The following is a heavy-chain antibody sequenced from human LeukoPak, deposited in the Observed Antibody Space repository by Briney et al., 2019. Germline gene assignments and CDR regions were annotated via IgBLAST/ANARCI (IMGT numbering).Heavy chain of an antibody. V-gene: IGHV3-7*01. CDR2: IKQDGSEK. J-gene: IGHJ3*02. D-gene: IGHD3-22*01. Sequence: GALRLSCAASGFTFSSYWMSWVRQAPGKGLEWVANIKQDGSEKYYVDSVKGRFTISRDNAKNSLYLQMSSLRAEDTAVYYCAREGYYDSSGYCGFDIWGQGTMVTVSS. CDR1: GFTFSSYW. CDR3: AREGYYDSSGYCGFDI.